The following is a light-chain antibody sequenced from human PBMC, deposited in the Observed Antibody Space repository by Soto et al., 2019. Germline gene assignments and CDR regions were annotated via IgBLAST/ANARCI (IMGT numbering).Light chain of an antibody. CDR2: EVT. CDR1: SRDIGNYNY. J-gene: IGLJ1*01. CDR3: ASYRRAKTLVV. Sequence: QSVLTQPASVSGPPGQSITISCTGTSRDIGNYNYVSWYQHHPGKAPKLMIYEVTSRPSGVSDRFSGSKSGMTASLNISGIQPEEEADYFCASYRRAKTLVVFGTGTKVTVL. V-gene: IGLV2-14*01.